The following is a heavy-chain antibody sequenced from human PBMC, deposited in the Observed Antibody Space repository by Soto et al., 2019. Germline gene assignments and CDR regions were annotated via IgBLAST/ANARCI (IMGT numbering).Heavy chain of an antibody. Sequence: GGSLRLSCAASGFTFSSYAMSWVRQAPGKGLEWVSAISGSGGSTYYADSVKGRFTISRDNSKNTLYLQMNSLRAEDTAVYYCAKLFGPPGYDFSSGYHRDYYYYYMDVWGKGTTVTVSS. D-gene: IGHD3-3*01. V-gene: IGHV3-23*01. J-gene: IGHJ6*03. CDR2: ISGSGGST. CDR1: GFTFSSYA. CDR3: AKLFGPPGYDFSSGYHRDYYYYYMDV.